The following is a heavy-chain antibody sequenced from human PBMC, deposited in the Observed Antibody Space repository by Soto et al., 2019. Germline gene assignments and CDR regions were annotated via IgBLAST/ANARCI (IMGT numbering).Heavy chain of an antibody. CDR2: IKSKTDGGTT. CDR1: GLTFSNAW. J-gene: IGHJ3*02. CDR3: TPTVHGSWYDAFDI. D-gene: IGHD6-13*01. Sequence: GGSLRLSCAASGLTFSNAWMNSVRQAPGKELEWVGRIKSKTDGGTTDYAAPVKGRFTISRDDSKNTLYLQMNSLKTEDTAVYYCTPTVHGSWYDAFDIWGQGTIVTV. V-gene: IGHV3-15*07.